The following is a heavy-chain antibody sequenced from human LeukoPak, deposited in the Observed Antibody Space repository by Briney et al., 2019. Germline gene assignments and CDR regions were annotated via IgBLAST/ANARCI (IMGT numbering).Heavy chain of an antibody. CDR3: AIRSGSYWTFDY. CDR1: GYSISSTNW. D-gene: IGHD1-26*01. CDR2: IYYSGST. J-gene: IGHJ4*02. V-gene: IGHV4-28*01. Sequence: SDTLSLTCAVSGYSISSTNWWGWIRQPPGKGLEWIGYIYYSGSTYYNPSLQSRVTMSADTSKNQFSLKLSSVTAVDTAVYYCAIRSGSYWTFDYWGQGTLVTVSS.